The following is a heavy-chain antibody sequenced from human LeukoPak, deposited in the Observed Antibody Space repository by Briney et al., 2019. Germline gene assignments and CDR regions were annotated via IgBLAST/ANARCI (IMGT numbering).Heavy chain of an antibody. CDR3: AKEVGSSSWQMIDY. V-gene: IGHV3-49*04. CDR2: IRTKPYGETT. Sequence: GRSLRLSCTTSGISFGEYAMSWVRQAPGKGLEWLGFIRTKPYGETTEYAASVGGRVTISRDNSKNTLYLQMNSLRAEDTAVYYCAKEVGSSSWQMIDYWGQGTLVTVSS. CDR1: GISFGEYA. J-gene: IGHJ4*02. D-gene: IGHD6-13*01.